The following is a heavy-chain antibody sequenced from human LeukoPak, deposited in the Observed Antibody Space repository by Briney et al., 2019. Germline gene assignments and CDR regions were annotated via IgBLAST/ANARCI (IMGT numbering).Heavy chain of an antibody. CDR2: ISYDGSNK. V-gene: IGHV3-30*04. CDR1: GFTFSSYA. D-gene: IGHD2-21*02. J-gene: IGHJ4*02. CDR3: ARGRDWGLDY. Sequence: PGGSLRLSCAASGFTFSSYAMHWVRQAPGKGLEWVAVISYDGSNKYYADSVKGRFTISRDNSKNTLYLQMNSLRAEDTAVYYCARGRDWGLDYWGQGTLVTVSS.